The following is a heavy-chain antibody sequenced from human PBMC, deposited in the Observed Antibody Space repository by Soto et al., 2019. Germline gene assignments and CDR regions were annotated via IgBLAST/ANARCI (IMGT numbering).Heavy chain of an antibody. CDR3: DRGDVSAAGYYYYDYGIDV. V-gene: IGHV4-61*01. D-gene: IGHD6-13*01. Sequence: PSETLSLTCTVSGGSVSSGSYYWSWIRQPTGKGLEWIGYIYYSGSNNYNPSLQSRVTISVDTSKNQFSLKLSSVTAADTAVYYCDRGDVSAAGYYYYDYGIDVWGQGTTVPVS. CDR2: IYYSGSN. CDR1: GGSVSSGSYY. J-gene: IGHJ6*02.